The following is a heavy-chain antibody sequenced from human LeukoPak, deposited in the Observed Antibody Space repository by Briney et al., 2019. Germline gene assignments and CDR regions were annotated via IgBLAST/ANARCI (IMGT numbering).Heavy chain of an antibody. CDR2: IYHTGTT. Sequence: SETLSLTCSVSGASISRNYWSWIRQPPGKGLEWIGYIYHTGTTNYNPPLKSRVTISVDTSRNQFSLKLDSVTAADTAVYYCGRVGLGMDVWGQGTTVTVSS. CDR3: GRVGLGMDV. CDR1: GASISRNY. J-gene: IGHJ6*02. V-gene: IGHV4-59*01.